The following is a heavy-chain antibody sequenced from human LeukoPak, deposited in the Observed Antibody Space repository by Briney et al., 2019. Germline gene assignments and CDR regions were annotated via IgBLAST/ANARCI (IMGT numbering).Heavy chain of an antibody. CDR3: ARDGSFWRGYPYYFDY. CDR1: GFTFSSYG. V-gene: IGHV3-33*01. Sequence: PGRSLRLSCAASGFTFSSYGMHWVRQAPGKGLEWVAIIWYDGSNKYYADSVKGRFTISRDNSKNTLYLPVNSLRAEDTAVYYCARDGSFWRGYPYYFDYWGQGTMVTVSS. D-gene: IGHD3-3*01. CDR2: IWYDGSNK. J-gene: IGHJ4*02.